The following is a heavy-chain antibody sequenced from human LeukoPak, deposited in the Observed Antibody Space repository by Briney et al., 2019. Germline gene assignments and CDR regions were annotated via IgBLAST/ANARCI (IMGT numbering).Heavy chain of an antibody. CDR1: GFTFSSYA. D-gene: IGHD6-13*01. CDR3: AREGPNIAAAGMFDY. V-gene: IGHV3-30*04. Sequence: GGPLRLSCAASGFTFSSYAMHWVRQAPGKGLEWVAVISYDGSNKYYADSVKGRFTISRDNSKNTLYLQMNSLRAEDTAVYYCAREGPNIAAAGMFDYWGQGTLVTVSS. J-gene: IGHJ4*02. CDR2: ISYDGSNK.